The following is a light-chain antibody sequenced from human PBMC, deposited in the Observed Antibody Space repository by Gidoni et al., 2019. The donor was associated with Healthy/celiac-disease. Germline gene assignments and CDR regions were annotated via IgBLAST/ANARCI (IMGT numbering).Light chain of an antibody. J-gene: IGKJ1*01. CDR2: DAS. CDR1: QSISSW. V-gene: IGKV1-5*01. CDR3: QQYNSYWX. Sequence: DIQMTQSPSTLSASVGDRVTITCRASQSISSWLAWYQQKPGKAPKLLIYDASSLESGVPSRFSGSGSGTEFTLTISSLQPDDFATYYCQQYNSYWXXXQGTKVEIK.